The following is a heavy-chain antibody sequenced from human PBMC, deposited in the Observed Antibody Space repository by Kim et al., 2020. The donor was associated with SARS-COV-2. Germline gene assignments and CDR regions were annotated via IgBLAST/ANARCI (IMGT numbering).Heavy chain of an antibody. CDR2: IYSGGST. CDR3: ARDNIAAAGIGWFDP. J-gene: IGHJ5*02. Sequence: GGSLRLSCAASGFTVSSNYMSWVRQAPGKGLEWVSVIYSGGSTYYADSVKGRFTISRDNSKNTLYLQMNSLRAEDTAVYYCARDNIAAAGIGWFDPWGQGTLVTVSS. D-gene: IGHD6-13*01. CDR1: GFTVSSNY. V-gene: IGHV3-53*01.